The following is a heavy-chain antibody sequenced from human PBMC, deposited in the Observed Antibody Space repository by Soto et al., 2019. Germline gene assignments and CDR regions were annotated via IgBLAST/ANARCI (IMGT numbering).Heavy chain of an antibody. D-gene: IGHD6-19*01. Sequence: GGSLRLSCAASGFTFSSYGMHWVRQAPGKGLEWVAVIWYDGSNKYYADSVKGRFTISRDNSKNTLYLQMNSLRAEDTAVYYCGRAVAGGGMDVWGQGTTVTVSS. CDR1: GFTFSSYG. CDR3: GRAVAGGGMDV. V-gene: IGHV3-33*01. J-gene: IGHJ6*02. CDR2: IWYDGSNK.